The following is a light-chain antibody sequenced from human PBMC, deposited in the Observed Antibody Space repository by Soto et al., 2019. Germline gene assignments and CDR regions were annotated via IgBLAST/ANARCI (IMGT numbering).Light chain of an antibody. J-gene: IGKJ1*01. CDR1: QSVLYSSNNKNY. CDR3: QQYYTTPWT. Sequence: DIVMTQSPDSLAVSLGERATINGKSSQSVLYSSNNKNYLAWYQQKPGQPPKLLIYWASYRESGVPDRLSGSGSGTDFTLTISSLEAEDVAVYYCQQYYTTPWTFGQGTKVEIK. CDR2: WAS. V-gene: IGKV4-1*01.